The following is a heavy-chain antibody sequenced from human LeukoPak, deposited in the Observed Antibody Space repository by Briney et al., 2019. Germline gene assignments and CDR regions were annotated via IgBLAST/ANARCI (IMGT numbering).Heavy chain of an antibody. CDR2: IYYSGST. Sequence: PSETLSLTCTVSGGSISSSSYYWGWIRQPPGKGLEWIGSIYYSGSTYYNPSLKSRVTISVDTSKNQFSLKLSSVTAADTAVYYCARDGVKSSGWYGDFDYWGQGTLVTVSS. CDR1: GGSISSSSYY. V-gene: IGHV4-39*07. D-gene: IGHD6-19*01. J-gene: IGHJ4*02. CDR3: ARDGVKSSGWYGDFDY.